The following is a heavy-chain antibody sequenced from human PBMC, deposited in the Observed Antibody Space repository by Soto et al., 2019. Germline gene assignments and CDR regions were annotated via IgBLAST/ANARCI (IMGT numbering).Heavy chain of an antibody. CDR2: VSLTGDRT. Sequence: XVSLRLSCVASRFSFSSYEMSWVRQASGKGLEWVSRVSLTGDRTNYAGSVKGRFTVSRDNFKNTLYLEMDSLRPEDTAIYYCARGGGYCTPTSCAIDSWGRGTPVTVSS. D-gene: IGHD2-8*01. V-gene: IGHV3-23*01. CDR3: ARGGGYCTPTSCAIDS. J-gene: IGHJ4*02. CDR1: RFSFSSYE.